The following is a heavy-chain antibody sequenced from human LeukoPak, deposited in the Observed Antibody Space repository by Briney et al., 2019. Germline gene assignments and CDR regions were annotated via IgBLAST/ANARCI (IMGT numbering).Heavy chain of an antibody. CDR2: ISTSSSYI. D-gene: IGHD2-2*01. CDR3: ASLPEFDP. Sequence: KPGGSLRLSCAASGFTFSSYSMNWVRQAPGKGLEWVSSISTSSSYIYYADSVKGRFTISRDNSKNTLYLQMNSLRAEDTAVYYCASLPEFDPWGQGTLVTVSS. CDR1: GFTFSSYS. V-gene: IGHV3-21*01. J-gene: IGHJ5*02.